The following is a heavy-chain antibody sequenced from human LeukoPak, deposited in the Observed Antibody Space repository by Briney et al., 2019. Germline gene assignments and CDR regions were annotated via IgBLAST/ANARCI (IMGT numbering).Heavy chain of an antibody. J-gene: IGHJ4*02. CDR3: AKGRYESSGFNWAA. Sequence: SWVRQAPGKGLEWVANIKQDGSEKYYVDSVKGRFTISRDNAKNSLYLQMNSLRAEDTAVYYCAKGRYESSGFNWAAWGQGTLVTVSS. V-gene: IGHV3-7*03. CDR2: IKQDGSEK. D-gene: IGHD3-22*01.